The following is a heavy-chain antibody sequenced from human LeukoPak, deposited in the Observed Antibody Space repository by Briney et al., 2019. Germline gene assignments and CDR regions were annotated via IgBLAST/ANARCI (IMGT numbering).Heavy chain of an antibody. J-gene: IGHJ4*02. V-gene: IGHV3-53*01. CDR1: GFTVSSNY. Sequence: GGSLRLSCAASGFTVSSNYMSWVRQAPGKGLEWVSVIYSGGSTYYADSVKDRFTISRDNSKNTLYLQMNSLRAEDTAVYYCARLSGSYCFDYWGQGTLVTVSS. CDR2: IYSGGST. D-gene: IGHD1-26*01. CDR3: ARLSGSYCFDY.